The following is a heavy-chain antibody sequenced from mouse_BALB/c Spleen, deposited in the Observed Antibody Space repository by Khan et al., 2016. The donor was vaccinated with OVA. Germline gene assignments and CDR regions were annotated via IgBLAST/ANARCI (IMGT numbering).Heavy chain of an antibody. CDR1: GFSLTNYG. Sequence: QVQLKESGPGLVQPSQSLSITCTVSGFSLTNYGVHWVRQSPGKGLEWLGVIWSGGITDYNETFISRLSISKDISKSQVFFKMNSLQANDTAIYXCAKNRNGYFDYWGQGTTLTVSS. V-gene: IGHV2-2*02. D-gene: IGHD1-1*02. CDR3: AKNRNGYFDY. CDR2: IWSGGIT. J-gene: IGHJ2*01.